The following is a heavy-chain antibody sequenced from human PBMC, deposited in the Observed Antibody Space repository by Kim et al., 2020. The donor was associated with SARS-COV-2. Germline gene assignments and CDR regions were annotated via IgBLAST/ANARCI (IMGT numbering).Heavy chain of an antibody. V-gene: IGHV4-39*01. J-gene: IGHJ6*02. CDR2: IYYSGST. CDR3: ASLVVPAAMGADYYYGMDV. Sequence: SQTLSLTCTVSGGSISSSSYYWGWIRQPPGKGLEWIGSIYYSGSTYYNPSLKSRVTISVDTSKNQFSLKLSSVTAADTAVYYCASLVVPAAMGADYYYGMDVWGQGTTVTVSS. D-gene: IGHD2-2*01. CDR1: GGSISSSSYY.